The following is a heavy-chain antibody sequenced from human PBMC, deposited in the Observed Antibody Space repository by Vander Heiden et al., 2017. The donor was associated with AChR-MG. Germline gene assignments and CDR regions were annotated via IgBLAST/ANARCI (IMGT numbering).Heavy chain of an antibody. V-gene: IGHV4-39*01. J-gene: IGHJ4*02. Sequence: QLQLQESGPGLVKPSETLSLTCTVSGGSISSSSYYWGWIRQPPGKGLEWIGSIYYSGSTYYNPSLKSRVTISVDTSKNQFSLKLSSVTAADTAVYYCARHRLGPYDFWSGYYYYFDYWGQGTLVTVSS. CDR2: IYYSGST. CDR1: GGSISSSSYY. CDR3: ARHRLGPYDFWSGYYYYFDY. D-gene: IGHD3-3*01.